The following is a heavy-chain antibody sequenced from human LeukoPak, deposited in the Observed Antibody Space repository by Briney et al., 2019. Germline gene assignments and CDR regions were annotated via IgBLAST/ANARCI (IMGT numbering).Heavy chain of an antibody. CDR1: GFTFSGSA. CDR3: TRLISGWYGGGFDY. D-gene: IGHD6-19*01. Sequence: PGGSLRLSCAASGFTFSGSAMHRVRQASGKGLEWVGRIRSKANSYATAYAASVKGRFTISRDDSKNTAYLQMNSLKTEDTAVYYCTRLISGWYGGGFDYWGQGTLVTVSS. CDR2: IRSKANSYAT. V-gene: IGHV3-73*01. J-gene: IGHJ4*02.